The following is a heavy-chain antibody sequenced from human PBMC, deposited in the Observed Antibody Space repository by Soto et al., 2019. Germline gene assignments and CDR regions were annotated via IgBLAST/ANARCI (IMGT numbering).Heavy chain of an antibody. Sequence: ASVKVSCKASGYTFTNYAIDWVRQAPGQRLEWMGWINAGNGNTKYSQKFLGRVTITRDTSASTAYMELSSLRSEDTAVYYCAPHTLDTGMPSGYWGQGTLVTVSS. CDR2: INAGNGNT. D-gene: IGHD5-18*01. CDR1: GYTFTNYA. CDR3: APHTLDTGMPSGY. J-gene: IGHJ4*02. V-gene: IGHV1-3*01.